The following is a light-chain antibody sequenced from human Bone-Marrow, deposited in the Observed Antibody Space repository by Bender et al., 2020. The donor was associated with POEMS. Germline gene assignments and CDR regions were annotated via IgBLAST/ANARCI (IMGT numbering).Light chain of an antibody. CDR3: QSYDNSLGGWV. V-gene: IGLV2-11*01. J-gene: IGLJ3*02. CDR1: SSDVGGYNY. Sequence: QSALTQPRSVSGSPGQSVTISCTGTSSDVGGYNYVSWYQHHPGKAPKLMIYDVTNRPSGVSNRFSGSKSGNTASLTISGLQAEDEADYYCQSYDNSLGGWVFGGGTKLTVL. CDR2: DVT.